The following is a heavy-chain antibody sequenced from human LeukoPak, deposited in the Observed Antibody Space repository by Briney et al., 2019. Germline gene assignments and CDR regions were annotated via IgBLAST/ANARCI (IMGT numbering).Heavy chain of an antibody. J-gene: IGHJ4*02. D-gene: IGHD5-24*01. CDR3: AKDRDGRSAAPRDFDY. Sequence: PGGSLRLSCAASGFTFSSYAMSWVRQAPGKGLEWVSAISGSGGSTYYADSVKGRFTISRDNSKNTLYLQMNSLRAEDTAVYYCAKDRDGRSAAPRDFDYWGQGTLVTVSS. CDR1: GFTFSSYA. V-gene: IGHV3-23*01. CDR2: ISGSGGST.